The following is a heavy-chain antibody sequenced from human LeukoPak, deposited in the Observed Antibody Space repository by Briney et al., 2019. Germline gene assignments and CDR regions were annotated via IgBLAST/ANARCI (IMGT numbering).Heavy chain of an antibody. Sequence: GASVKVSCKASGYTFTSYYMHWVRQAPGQGLEWMGIINPSGGSTSYAQKFQGRVTMTRDPSTSTVYMELSSLRSEDTAVYYCARDGEIDYDFWSGYYRGSDYWGQGTLVTVSS. D-gene: IGHD3-3*01. J-gene: IGHJ4*02. CDR2: INPSGGST. V-gene: IGHV1-46*01. CDR3: ARDGEIDYDFWSGYYRGSDY. CDR1: GYTFTSYY.